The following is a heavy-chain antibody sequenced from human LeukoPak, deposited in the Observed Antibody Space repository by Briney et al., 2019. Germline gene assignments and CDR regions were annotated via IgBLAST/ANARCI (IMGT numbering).Heavy chain of an antibody. CDR2: IRNDGNIN. Sequence: PGRSLRLSCAASGFTFSNYGIHWVPQAPGQGPEWVALIRNDGNINHYAESVRGRFSISRDNSKNTVFLQMTSLRAEDTAVYYSARDGDTGMLINPFDSWGKGNLVTVSS. J-gene: IGHJ4*02. CDR3: ARDGDTGMLINPFDS. D-gene: IGHD3-16*01. CDR1: GFTFSNYG. V-gene: IGHV3-30*02.